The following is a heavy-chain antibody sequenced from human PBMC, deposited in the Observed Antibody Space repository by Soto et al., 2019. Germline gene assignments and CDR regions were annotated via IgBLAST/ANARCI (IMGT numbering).Heavy chain of an antibody. CDR3: TRFLPGFVGENEAFDF. V-gene: IGHV4-4*02. Sequence: VQLQESGPGLVKPSGTLSLTCTVSGGSISNNNWWSWVRQTPEKGLEWIGQIYHSGNTNYNPSLKGRVSMSVDKSKNQFSLKMNSATAADTAVYYCTRFLPGFVGENEAFDFWGHGTLVTVSS. D-gene: IGHD3-3*01. CDR2: IYHSGNT. J-gene: IGHJ4*01. CDR1: GGSISNNNW.